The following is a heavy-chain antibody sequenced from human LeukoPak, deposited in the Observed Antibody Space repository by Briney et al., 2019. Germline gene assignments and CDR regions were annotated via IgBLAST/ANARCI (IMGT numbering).Heavy chain of an antibody. J-gene: IGHJ4*02. CDR3: AREGGFYRPLDY. V-gene: IGHV4-4*02. CDR2: AHIDGRT. D-gene: IGHD3-3*01. CDR1: GGPVTSTNW. Sequence: SGTLSLTCDVSGGPVTSTNWWTWVRQPPGKGLEWIGEAHIDGRTNYNPSLKSRLSMSVDLSRNHISLKLTSVTAADTAVYYCAREGGFYRPLDYSGQGTLVTVSS.